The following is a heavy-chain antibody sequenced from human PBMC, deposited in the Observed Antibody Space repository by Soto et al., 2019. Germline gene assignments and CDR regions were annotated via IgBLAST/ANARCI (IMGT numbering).Heavy chain of an antibody. V-gene: IGHV3-66*01. D-gene: IGHD3-10*01. CDR1: GFTVSSNY. Sequence: EVQLVESGGGLVQPGVSLRLSCAASGFTVSSNYMSWVRQAPGKGLEWVSVIYSGGSTYYADSVKGRFTISRDNSENTLYLQMNSLRAEDTAVYYCARDKLRGFSNWCDPWGQGTLVTVSS. CDR2: IYSGGST. J-gene: IGHJ5*02. CDR3: ARDKLRGFSNWCDP.